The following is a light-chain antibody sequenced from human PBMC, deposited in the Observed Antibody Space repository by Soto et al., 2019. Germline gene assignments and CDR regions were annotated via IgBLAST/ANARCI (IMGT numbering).Light chain of an antibody. CDR1: QNINSW. CDR3: LKSNSPSWT. V-gene: IGKV1-5*03. CDR2: KAS. J-gene: IGKJ1*01. Sequence: DTQMTQSPSTLSASVGDRVTITCRASQNINSWLAWYQHKPGKAPKLLIYKASSLESGVPSRFRGSGSGTEFTLTISTLQPEDFASYYCLKSNSPSWTFGQETKVEMK.